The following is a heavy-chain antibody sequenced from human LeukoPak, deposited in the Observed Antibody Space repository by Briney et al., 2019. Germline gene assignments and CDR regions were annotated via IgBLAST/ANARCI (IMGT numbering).Heavy chain of an antibody. CDR2: INPNSGGT. CDR3: ARSDTAMAYRADY. D-gene: IGHD5-18*01. CDR1: GYTFTGYY. Sequence: ASVKVSCKASGYTFTGYYIHWMRQAPGQGLEWMGWINPNSGGTYYAHKFQGRVTMTRDTSISTAYMELQSLTSDDTAVYYCARSDTAMAYRADYWGPGTLVTVFS. J-gene: IGHJ4*02. V-gene: IGHV1-2*07.